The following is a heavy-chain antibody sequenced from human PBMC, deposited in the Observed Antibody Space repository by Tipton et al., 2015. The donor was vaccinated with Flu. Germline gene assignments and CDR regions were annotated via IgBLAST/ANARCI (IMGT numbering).Heavy chain of an antibody. CDR1: GFTFSSYG. D-gene: IGHD2-15*01. J-gene: IGHJ6*02. CDR2: IWYDGSNK. V-gene: IGHV3-33*01. Sequence: SLRLSCAASGFTFSSYGMHWVRQAPGKGLEWVAVIWYDGSNKYYADSVKGRFTISRDNSKNTLYLQMNSLRAEDTAVYYCARVGHYCSGGSCYPGGYYGKDVWGQGTTVTVSS. CDR3: ARVGHYCSGGSCYPGGYYGKDV.